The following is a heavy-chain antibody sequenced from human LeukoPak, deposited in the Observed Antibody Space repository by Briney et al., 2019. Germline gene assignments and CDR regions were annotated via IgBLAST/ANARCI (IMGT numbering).Heavy chain of an antibody. CDR2: FDPEDGET. D-gene: IGHD1-26*01. Sequence: ASVKVSCKVSGYTLTELSMHWVRQAPGKGLEWMGGFDPEDGETIYAQKFQGRVTMTEDTSTDTAYMELSSLRSEDTAVYYCATSSFRSYKRGLSAFDIWGQGTMVTVSS. CDR1: GYTLTELS. J-gene: IGHJ3*02. V-gene: IGHV1-24*01. CDR3: ATSSFRSYKRGLSAFDI.